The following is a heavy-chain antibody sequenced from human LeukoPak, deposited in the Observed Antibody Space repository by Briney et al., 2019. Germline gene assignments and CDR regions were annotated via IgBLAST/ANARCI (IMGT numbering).Heavy chain of an antibody. D-gene: IGHD1-26*01. CDR1: GFTFSSYA. J-gene: IGHJ4*02. Sequence: GGSLRLSCAASGFTFSSYAMYWVRQAPGKGLEWVAFIRYDGNKKYYADSVKGRFTISRGNSRNTVYLQMNSLTSEDTAVYYCAKLLLETGGIGEEFDYWGQGTLVTVSS. CDR3: AKLLLETGGIGEEFDY. CDR2: IRYDGNKK. V-gene: IGHV3-30*02.